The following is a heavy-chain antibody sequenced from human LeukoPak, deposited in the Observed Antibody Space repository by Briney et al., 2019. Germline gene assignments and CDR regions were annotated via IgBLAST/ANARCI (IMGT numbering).Heavy chain of an antibody. J-gene: IGHJ4*02. Sequence: GGSLRLSCAASGFTFSSYAMSWVRQAPGKGLEWVSAISGSGGSTYYADSVKGRFTISRDNSKNTLYLQMNSLRAEDTAVYYCASPVGGSYFCFDYWGQGTLVTVSS. CDR1: GFTFSSYA. CDR3: ASPVGGSYFCFDY. CDR2: ISGSGGST. D-gene: IGHD1-26*01. V-gene: IGHV3-23*01.